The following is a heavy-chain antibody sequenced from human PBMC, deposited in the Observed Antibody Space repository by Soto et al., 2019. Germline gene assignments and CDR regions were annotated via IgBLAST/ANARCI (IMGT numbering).Heavy chain of an antibody. CDR3: ARVGSYYYMDV. J-gene: IGHJ6*03. CDR1: GGSISSYY. CDR2: IYYSGST. Sequence: QVQLQESGPGLVKPSETLSLTCTVSGGSISSYYWSWIRQPPGKGLEWIGYIYYSGSTNYNPSLKSRVTISVDTSKNQFSLKLSSVTAADTAVYYCARVGSYYYMDVWGKGTTVTVSS. V-gene: IGHV4-59*01. D-gene: IGHD3-10*01.